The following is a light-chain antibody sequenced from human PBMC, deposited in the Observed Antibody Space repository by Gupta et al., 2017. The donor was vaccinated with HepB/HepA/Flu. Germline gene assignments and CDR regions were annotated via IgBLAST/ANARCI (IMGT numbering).Light chain of an antibody. CDR2: YDS. CDR1: NIGSKS. V-gene: IGLV3-21*04. Sequence: SYVLPQPPSVSVAPGKTARITCWGNNIGSKSVHWYQQKPGQAPVLFIYYDSDRPSGIPERFSGSNSGNTATLTISRVEAVDEADYYCQVWDSSSDLYVVFGGGTKLTVL. CDR3: QVWDSSSDLYVV. J-gene: IGLJ2*01.